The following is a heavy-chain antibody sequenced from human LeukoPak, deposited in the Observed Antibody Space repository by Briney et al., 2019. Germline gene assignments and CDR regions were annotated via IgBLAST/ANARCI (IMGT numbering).Heavy chain of an antibody. CDR2: IYYSGST. Sequence: SETLSLTCTVSGGSISSYYWSWIRQPPGKGLEWIGYIYYSGSTNYNPSLKSRVTISVDTSKNQFSLKLSSVTAADTAVYYCATNGFYSSGWYEDYWGQGTLVTVSS. V-gene: IGHV4-59*08. J-gene: IGHJ4*02. CDR1: GGSISSYY. CDR3: ATNGFYSSGWYEDY. D-gene: IGHD6-19*01.